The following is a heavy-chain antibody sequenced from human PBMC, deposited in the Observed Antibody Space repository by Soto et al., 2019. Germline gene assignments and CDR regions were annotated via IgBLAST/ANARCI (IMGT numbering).Heavy chain of an antibody. J-gene: IGHJ6*02. CDR3: AKVGYSYGYYYGMDV. Sequence: VQVLESGGGLAQPGGSLRLSCAASGFTFSSYAMSWVRQAPGKGLEWVSAISGSGGSTYYADSVKGRFTISRDNSKNTLYLQMNSLRAEDTAVYYCAKVGYSYGYYYGMDVWGQGIMVTVSS. CDR1: GFTFSSYA. CDR2: ISGSGGST. V-gene: IGHV3-23*01. D-gene: IGHD5-18*01.